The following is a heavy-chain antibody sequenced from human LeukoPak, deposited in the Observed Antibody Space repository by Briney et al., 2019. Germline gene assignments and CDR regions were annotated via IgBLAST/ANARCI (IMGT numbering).Heavy chain of an antibody. D-gene: IGHD3-22*01. CDR1: GGSISSYY. CDR2: IYYSGST. V-gene: IGHV4-59*01. J-gene: IGHJ4*02. Sequence: SETLSLTCTVSGGSISSYYWSWIRQSLGRGLEWIGYIYYSGSTNYNPSLKSRVTMSVDTSKNQFSLKLSSVTAADTAVYYCAGASIGGYYHSSRYYFHYWGQGTLVTVSS. CDR3: AGASIGGYYHSSRYYFHY.